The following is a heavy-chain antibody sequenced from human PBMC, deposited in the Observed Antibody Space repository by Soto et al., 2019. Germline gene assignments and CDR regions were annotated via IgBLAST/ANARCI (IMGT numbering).Heavy chain of an antibody. D-gene: IGHD5-18*01. CDR2: IIPILGIA. Sequence: SVKVSCKASGGTFSSYTISWVRQAPGQGLEWMGRIIPILGIANYAQKFQGRVTITADKSTSTAYMELSSLRSEDTAVYYCARGRGYSYADYYYYYGMDVWGQGTTVTVSS. V-gene: IGHV1-69*02. CDR1: GGTFSSYT. CDR3: ARGRGYSYADYYYYYGMDV. J-gene: IGHJ6*02.